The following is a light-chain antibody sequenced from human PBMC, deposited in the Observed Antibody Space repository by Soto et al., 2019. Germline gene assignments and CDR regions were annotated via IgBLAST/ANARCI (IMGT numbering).Light chain of an antibody. V-gene: IGKV1-8*01. CDR1: QSISSY. CDR3: QQYYIWPRT. J-gene: IGKJ1*01. Sequence: AILMTQSPCALSSSTGDRVTLSCRASQSISSYLAWYQQKPGQAPKLLIYAASNRDSGVPSRFSGSGSGTDFTLTISCLEPEDFALYYCQQYYIWPRTFGQGTQVDIK. CDR2: AAS.